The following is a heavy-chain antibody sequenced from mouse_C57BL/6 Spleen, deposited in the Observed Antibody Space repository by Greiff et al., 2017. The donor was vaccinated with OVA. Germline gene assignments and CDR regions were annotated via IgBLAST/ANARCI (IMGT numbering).Heavy chain of an antibody. J-gene: IGHJ4*01. Sequence: VQLPQSVAELVRPGASVKLSCTASGFNIKNTYLHWVKQRPAQGLEWIGRLDPAHGNTKYAPKFQGKATITADTSSNTANLQLSIRTSNDAAIYDGAREIRTTASYPMDYWGQGTSVTVSS. D-gene: IGHD2-4*01. CDR2: LDPAHGNT. V-gene: IGHV14-3*01. CDR1: GFNIKNTY. CDR3: AREIRTTASYPMDY.